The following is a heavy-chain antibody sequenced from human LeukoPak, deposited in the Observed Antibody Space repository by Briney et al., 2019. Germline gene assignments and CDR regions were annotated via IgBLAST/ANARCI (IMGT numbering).Heavy chain of an antibody. CDR1: GGSISSYY. CDR3: ARDRQIVVRAHGTLDL. D-gene: IGHD3-10*01. J-gene: IGHJ3*01. V-gene: IGHV4-59*01. CDR2: IYYSGST. Sequence: SETLSLTCTVSGGSISSYYWSWIRQPPGKGLEWSGYIYYSGSTNYNPSLKRRVTISVDKSKNQFSLKLSSVTAADTAVYYCARDRQIVVRAHGTLDLWGQGTMVTVSS.